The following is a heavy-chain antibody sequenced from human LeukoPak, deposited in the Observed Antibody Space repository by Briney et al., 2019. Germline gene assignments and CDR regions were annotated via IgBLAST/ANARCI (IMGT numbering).Heavy chain of an antibody. CDR2: ISGSGGNT. CDR3: AKDPLGRDWFDP. D-gene: IGHD1-26*01. V-gene: IGHV3-23*01. Sequence: GGSQTLFCAVSVYTFNSYDMLGLRQSRGGALEWVTAISGSGGNTYYADSVKGRFTISRDNSKTTMYLQMNSLRGEDTAVYYCAKDPLGRDWFDPWGQGTLVTVPS. J-gene: IGHJ5*02. CDR1: VYTFNSYD.